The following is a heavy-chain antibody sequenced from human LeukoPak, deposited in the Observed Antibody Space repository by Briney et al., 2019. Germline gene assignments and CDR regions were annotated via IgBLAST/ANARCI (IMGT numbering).Heavy chain of an antibody. Sequence: GGSLRLSCAASGFTFSSYSMNWVRQAPGQGLEWVSSISSSSSYIYYADSVKGRFTISRDNAKNSLYLQMNSLRAEDTAVYYCARPCSSTSCSDYWGQGTLVTVSS. CDR2: ISSSSSYI. D-gene: IGHD2-2*01. V-gene: IGHV3-21*01. CDR3: ARPCSSTSCSDY. J-gene: IGHJ4*02. CDR1: GFTFSSYS.